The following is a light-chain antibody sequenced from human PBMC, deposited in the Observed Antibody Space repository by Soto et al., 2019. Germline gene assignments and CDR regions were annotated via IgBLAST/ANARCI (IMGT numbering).Light chain of an antibody. CDR3: QHYNNWPIT. V-gene: IGKV3-15*01. CDR1: QNVLSN. CDR2: GAS. J-gene: IGKJ5*01. Sequence: EIVMTQSPATLSVSPGERATLSCRASQNVLSNLAWYQQKPDQAPRLLMYGASTRATSLPARFSGSGSATQFTPTISSLQSEDFAVYYCQHYNNWPITFGQGTRLEIK.